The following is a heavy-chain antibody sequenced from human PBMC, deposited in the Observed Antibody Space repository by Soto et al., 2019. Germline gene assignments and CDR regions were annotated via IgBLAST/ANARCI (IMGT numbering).Heavy chain of an antibody. CDR2: ISGSGGST. Sequence: EVPLLESGGGLVQPGGSLRLSCAASGFTFSSYAMSWVRQAPGKGLEWVSAISGSGGSTYYADSVKGRFTISRDNSKSTLYLQMNSLRAEDTAVYYCAKDHIAAVGKGFDYWGQGTLVTVSS. CDR1: GFTFSSYA. J-gene: IGHJ4*02. D-gene: IGHD6-13*01. V-gene: IGHV3-23*01. CDR3: AKDHIAAVGKGFDY.